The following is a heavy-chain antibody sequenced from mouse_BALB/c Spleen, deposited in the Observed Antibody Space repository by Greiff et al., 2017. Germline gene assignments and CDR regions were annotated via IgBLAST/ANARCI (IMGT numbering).Heavy chain of an antibody. J-gene: IGHJ2*01. CDR3: ARGDYYGSSYFDY. D-gene: IGHD1-1*01. CDR2: IYPYNGGT. V-gene: IGHV1S29*02. CDR1: GYTFTDYN. Sequence: EVQLQQSGPELVKPGASVKISCKASGYTFTDYNMHWVKQSHGKSLEWIGYIYPYNGGTGYNQKFKSKATLTVDNSSSTAYMELRSLTSEDSAVYYCARGDYYGSSYFDYWGQGTTLTVSS.